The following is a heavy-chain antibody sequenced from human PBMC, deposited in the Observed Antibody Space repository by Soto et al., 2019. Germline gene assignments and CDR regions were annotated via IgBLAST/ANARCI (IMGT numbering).Heavy chain of an antibody. D-gene: IGHD6-19*01. CDR2: INPNSGGT. V-gene: IGHV1-2*02. CDR3: ARWAAGYYYDMDV. Sequence: ASVKVSCKASGYTFTGYYMHWVRQAPGQGLEWMGWINPNSGGTNYAQKFQGRVTMTRDTSISTAYMGLSRLRSDDTAVYYCARWAAGYYYDMDVWGQGTTVTVSS. J-gene: IGHJ6*02. CDR1: GYTFTGYY.